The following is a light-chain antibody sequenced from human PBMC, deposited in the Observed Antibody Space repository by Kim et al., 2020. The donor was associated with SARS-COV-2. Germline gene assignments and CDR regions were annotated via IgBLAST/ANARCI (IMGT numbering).Light chain of an antibody. Sequence: PGERVTLSCRASQSVSSSYLTWYQQKPGQAPRLLIYGASTRATSIPARFSGSWSGTDFTLTISSLQPEDFAVYYCQQDYNLPLYSFGQGTKLEI. CDR3: QQDYNLPLYS. J-gene: IGKJ2*03. V-gene: IGKV3D-7*01. CDR2: GAS. CDR1: QSVSSSY.